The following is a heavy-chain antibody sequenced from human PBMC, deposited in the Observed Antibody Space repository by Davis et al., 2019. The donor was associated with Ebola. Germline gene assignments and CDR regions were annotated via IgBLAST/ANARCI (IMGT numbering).Heavy chain of an antibody. CDR3: VREWFGETD. V-gene: IGHV3-74*01. CDR1: GFTVSGYW. CDR2: INSDGRSA. Sequence: HTGGSLRLSCAASGFTVSGYWMHWVRQAPGKGLVWVLRINSDGRSASYADSVKGRFTISRDNAKNSLYLQMNSLGDEDTAVYYCVREWFGETDWGQGTLVTVSS. J-gene: IGHJ4*02. D-gene: IGHD3-10*01.